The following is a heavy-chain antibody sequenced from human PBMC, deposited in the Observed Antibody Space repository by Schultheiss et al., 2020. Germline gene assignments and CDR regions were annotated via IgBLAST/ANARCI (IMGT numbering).Heavy chain of an antibody. CDR1: GYTFTSYG. J-gene: IGHJ6*02. D-gene: IGHD3-22*01. Sequence: ASVKVSCKASGYTFTSYGIIWVRQAPGQGLEWMGWISAYNGNTNYAQKLQGRVTMTTDTSTSTAYMELRSLRSDDTAVYYCARDADSSNPYYYYYYGMDVWGQGTTVTVSS. V-gene: IGHV1-18*01. CDR2: ISAYNGNT. CDR3: ARDADSSNPYYYYYYGMDV.